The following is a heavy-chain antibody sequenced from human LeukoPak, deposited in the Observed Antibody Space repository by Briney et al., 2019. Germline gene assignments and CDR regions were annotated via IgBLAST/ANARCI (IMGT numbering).Heavy chain of an antibody. J-gene: IGHJ4*02. D-gene: IGHD5-18*01. CDR2: IYHSGST. CDR1: GFTFSSYA. V-gene: IGHV4-30-2*01. CDR3: ARGGYSYGPFDY. Sequence: LRLSCAASGFTFSSYAMSWVRQAPGKGLEWIGYIYHSGSTYYDPSLKSRVTISVDRSKNQFSLKLSSVTAADTAVYYCARGGYSYGPFDYWGQGTLVTVSS.